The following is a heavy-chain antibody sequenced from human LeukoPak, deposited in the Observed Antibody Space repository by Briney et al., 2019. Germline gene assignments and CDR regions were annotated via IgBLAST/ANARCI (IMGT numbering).Heavy chain of an antibody. CDR1: GGSISSYY. V-gene: IGHV4-59*01. D-gene: IGHD6-13*01. J-gene: IGHJ4*02. CDR2: IYYSGST. CDR3: ARGAAAGSFDY. Sequence: KPSETLSLTCTVSGGSISSYYWSWIRQPPGKGLEWIGYIYYSGSTNYNPSLKSRVTISVDTSKNQFSLKLSSVTAADTAVYYCARGAAAGSFDYWGQGTQVTVSS.